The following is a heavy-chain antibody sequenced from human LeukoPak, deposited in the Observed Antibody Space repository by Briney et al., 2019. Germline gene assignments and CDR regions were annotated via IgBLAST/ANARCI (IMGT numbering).Heavy chain of an antibody. CDR3: ARVVEYRGSGAPDV. D-gene: IGHD3-10*01. Sequence: SGGSLRLSCAASEFTFSNYGMHWVRQAPGKGLEWVAFIRYDGSNKYLADSVKGRFTISRDNSKNTLYLQMNSLRAEDTAVYYCARVVEYRGSGAPDVWGKGTTVTISS. CDR2: IRYDGSNK. CDR1: EFTFSNYG. V-gene: IGHV3-30*02. J-gene: IGHJ6*04.